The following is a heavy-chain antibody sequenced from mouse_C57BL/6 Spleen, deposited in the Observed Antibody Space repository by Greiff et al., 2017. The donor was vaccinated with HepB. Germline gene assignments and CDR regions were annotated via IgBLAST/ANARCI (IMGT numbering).Heavy chain of an antibody. CDR1: GYTFTSYW. Sequence: VQLQQPGAELVKPGASVKLSCKASGYTFTSYWMHWVKQRPGQGLEWIGMINPNSGSTNYNEKLKSKATLTVDKSSSTAYMQLSSLTSEDSAVYYGARENYGSSRYAMDYWGQGPSVTVSS. J-gene: IGHJ4*01. D-gene: IGHD1-1*01. CDR3: ARENYGSSRYAMDY. CDR2: INPNSGST. V-gene: IGHV1-64*01.